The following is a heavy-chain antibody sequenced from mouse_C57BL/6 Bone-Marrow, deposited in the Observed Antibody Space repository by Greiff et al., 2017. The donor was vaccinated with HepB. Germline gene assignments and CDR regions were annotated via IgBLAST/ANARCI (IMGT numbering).Heavy chain of an antibody. J-gene: IGHJ3*01. Sequence: EVQVVESGGGLVKPGGSLKLSCAASGFTFSSYAMSWVRQTPEKRLEWVATISDGGSYTYYPDNVKGRFTISRDNAKNNLYLQMSHLKSEDTAMYYCAREGDYDYDVGWFAYWGPGTLVTVSA. V-gene: IGHV5-4*01. CDR1: GFTFSSYA. CDR2: ISDGGSYT. D-gene: IGHD2-4*01. CDR3: AREGDYDYDVGWFAY.